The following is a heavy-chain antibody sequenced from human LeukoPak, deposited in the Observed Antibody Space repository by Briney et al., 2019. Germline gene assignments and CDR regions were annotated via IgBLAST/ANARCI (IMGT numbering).Heavy chain of an antibody. CDR1: GFTFSDYY. Sequence: GGSLRLSCAASGFTFSDYYMTWIRQVPGEGLEWVSYISSSGTTKYYADSVKGRFTISRDNAKNSLYLQMNSLRAEDTAVYYCAKSCSSTSCQGAFDYWGQGTLVTVSS. J-gene: IGHJ4*02. V-gene: IGHV3-11*04. CDR2: ISSSGTTK. CDR3: AKSCSSTSCQGAFDY. D-gene: IGHD2-2*01.